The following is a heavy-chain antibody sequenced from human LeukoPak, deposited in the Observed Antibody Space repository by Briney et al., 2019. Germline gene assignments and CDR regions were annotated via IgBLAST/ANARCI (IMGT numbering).Heavy chain of an antibody. D-gene: IGHD1-7*01. Sequence: GGSLRLSCAASGFTFSNAWMSWVRQAPGKGLEWVGRIKSKTDGGTTDYAAPVKGRFTISRDDSKNTLYLQMNSLKTGDTAVYYCTTETGTTHTVDYWGQGTLVTVSS. CDR2: IKSKTDGGTT. CDR1: GFTFSNAW. J-gene: IGHJ4*02. CDR3: TTETGTTHTVDY. V-gene: IGHV3-15*01.